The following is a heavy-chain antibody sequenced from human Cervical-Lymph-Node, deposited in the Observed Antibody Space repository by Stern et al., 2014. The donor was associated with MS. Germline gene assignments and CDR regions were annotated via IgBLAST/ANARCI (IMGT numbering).Heavy chain of an antibody. CDR1: GGSISSGSYY. CDR3: ARENGYSYAYELDY. J-gene: IGHJ4*02. Sequence: QVQLQESGPGLVKPSQTLSLTCTVSGGSISSGSYYWSWIRQPAGKGLEWIGRINTSGTSHYHPSLKSRVTISTDTSENQFSLNLSSVTAADTAMYYCARENGYSYAYELDYWGQGILVTVSS. CDR2: INTSGTS. D-gene: IGHD5-18*01. V-gene: IGHV4-61*02.